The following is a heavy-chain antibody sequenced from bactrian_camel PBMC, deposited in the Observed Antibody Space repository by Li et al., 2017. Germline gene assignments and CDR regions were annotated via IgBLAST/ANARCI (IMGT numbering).Heavy chain of an antibody. CDR3: CRGEYRTL. CDR2: SYSDGRA. V-gene: IGHV3S6*01. Sequence: HVQLVESGGGLVQPGGSLTLSCAASGFTFSNNWMHWVRQAPGKGLEWVSVSYSDGRAYYGDAVKGRYTISRDNAENTVYLQMNSLKSEDTALYYCCRGEYRTLWGQGTQVTVS. J-gene: IGHJ4*01. CDR1: GFTFSNNW.